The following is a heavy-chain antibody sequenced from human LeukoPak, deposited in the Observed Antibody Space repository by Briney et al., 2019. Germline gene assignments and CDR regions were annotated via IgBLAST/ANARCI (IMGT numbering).Heavy chain of an antibody. CDR1: GGSISSGSYE. CDR2: IYTSGST. Sequence: SETLSLTCTVYGGSISSGSYEWGWLRQPGGRGREWIGRIYTSGSTNYNPSLNSRVPMSVDTSKNQFSLKLSSVTAADTPVYYCARGSVPTDGDGPYYDFWSGYVSYWSDPWGQGTLVTVSS. J-gene: IGHJ5*02. V-gene: IGHV4-61*02. D-gene: IGHD3-3*01. CDR3: ARGSVPTDGDGPYYDFWSGYVSYWSDP.